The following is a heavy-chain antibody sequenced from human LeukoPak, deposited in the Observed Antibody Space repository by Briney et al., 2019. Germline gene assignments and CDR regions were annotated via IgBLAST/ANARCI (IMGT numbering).Heavy chain of an antibody. D-gene: IGHD5-18*01. CDR3: ASPYSYGYGNGY. V-gene: IGHV3-21*01. Sequence: GGSLRLSCAASGFTFSSYSMNWVRQAPGKGLEWVSSISSSSSYIYYADSVKGRFTISRDNAKNSLYLQMNSLRAEDTAVYYCASPYSYGYGNGYWGQGTLVTVSS. CDR2: ISSSSSYI. CDR1: GFTFSSYS. J-gene: IGHJ4*02.